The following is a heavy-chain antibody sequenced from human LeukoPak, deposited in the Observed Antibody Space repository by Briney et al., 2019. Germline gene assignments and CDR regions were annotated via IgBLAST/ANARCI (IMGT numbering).Heavy chain of an antibody. J-gene: IGHJ4*02. CDR1: GVSISSNLW. Sequence: SGTLSLTCAVSGVSISSNLWWTWVRQPPGKGLEWIAEIHHSGSINYNPSLKSRVTISVDKAKNQFSLNLNSVTAADTAVYYCARGGDRSFDYWGQGALVTVSS. CDR2: IHHSGSI. D-gene: IGHD3-10*01. V-gene: IGHV4-4*02. CDR3: ARGGDRSFDY.